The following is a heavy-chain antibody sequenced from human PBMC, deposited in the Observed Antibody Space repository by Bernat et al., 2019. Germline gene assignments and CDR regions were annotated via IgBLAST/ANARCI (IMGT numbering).Heavy chain of an antibody. D-gene: IGHD5-12*01. J-gene: IGHJ4*02. CDR1: GFTFSDYY. V-gene: IGHV3-11*05. CDR3: ARVSQWLRSYYFDY. Sequence: QVQLVESGGGLVKPGGSLRLSCAASGFTFSDYYMSWIRQAPGKGLEWVSYISSSSSYTNYADSGKGRFTISRDNAKNSLYLQMNSLRAEDTAVYYCARVSQWLRSYYFDYWGQGTLVTVSS. CDR2: ISSSSSYT.